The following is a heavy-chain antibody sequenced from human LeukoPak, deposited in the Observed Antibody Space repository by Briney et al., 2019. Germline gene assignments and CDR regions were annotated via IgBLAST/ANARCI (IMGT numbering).Heavy chain of an antibody. V-gene: IGHV3-48*01. CDR2: ISSSSSII. J-gene: IGHJ4*02. CDR3: AKGSPGRDIAAPTIDC. D-gene: IGHD6-13*01. Sequence: PGGSLRLSCAASGFTFSSYSMNWVRQAPGKGLEWVSYISSSSSIIYDADSVKGRFTISRDNAKNSLYLQMSSLRAEDTAVYYCAKGSPGRDIAAPTIDCWGQGTLVTVSS. CDR1: GFTFSSYS.